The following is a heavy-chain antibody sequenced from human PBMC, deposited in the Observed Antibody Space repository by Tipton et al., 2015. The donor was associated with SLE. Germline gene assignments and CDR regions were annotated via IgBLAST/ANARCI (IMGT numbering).Heavy chain of an antibody. CDR3: ARGYYDFWSGYSNYYYYYGMDV. CDR2: TYYRSKWYN. J-gene: IGHJ6*02. V-gene: IGHV6-1*01. Sequence: GLVKPSQTLSLTCAISGDSVSSNSAAWNWIRQSPSRGLEWLGRTYYRSKWYNDYAVSVKSRITINPDTSKNQFSLQLNSVTPEDTAVYYCARGYYDFWSGYSNYYYYYGMDVWGQGTTVTVSS. CDR1: GDSVSSNSAA. D-gene: IGHD3-3*01.